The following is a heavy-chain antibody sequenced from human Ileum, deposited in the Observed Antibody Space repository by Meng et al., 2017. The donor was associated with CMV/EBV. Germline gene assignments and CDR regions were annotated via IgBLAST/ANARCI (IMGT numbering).Heavy chain of an antibody. CDR2: FTARGNT. V-gene: IGHV4-4*07. CDR1: GASIRSYC. D-gene: IGHD3-9*01. CDR3: ARDVIRDDTGSWFDP. J-gene: IGHJ5*02. Sequence: QVRRQESGPGLVKPSETLSLTCSVSGASIRSYCWSWIRQPAGKGLEWIGRFTARGNTNYNPSLKSRVTMSLDTSLNQFSLRLNSVTAADTAVYYCARDVIRDDTGSWFDPWGQGTLVTVSS.